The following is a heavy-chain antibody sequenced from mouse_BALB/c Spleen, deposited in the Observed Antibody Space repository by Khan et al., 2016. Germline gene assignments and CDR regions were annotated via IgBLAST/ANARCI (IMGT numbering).Heavy chain of an antibody. CDR1: GYTFNNYW. J-gene: IGHJ4*01. Sequence: QVQLQQSGAELMKPGASVKISCKATGYTFNNYWIEWVKQRPGHGLEWIGDILPGSGNSNYNENLKGKATFTADTSSNTAYMQLSSLTSEDSAVYYCARAWYSMDYLGQGTSVTVSS. CDR3: ARAWYSMDY. CDR2: ILPGSGNS. V-gene: IGHV1-9*01.